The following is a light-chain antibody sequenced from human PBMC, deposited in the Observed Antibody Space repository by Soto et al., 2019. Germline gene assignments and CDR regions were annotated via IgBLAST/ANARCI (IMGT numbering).Light chain of an antibody. CDR2: DVS. CDR1: QDIGTK. J-gene: IGKJ1*01. V-gene: IGKV3-15*01. CDR3: QQYYHWRT. Sequence: EIVMTPSPAILSVSPGATGTLSCRASQDIGTKLAWYQQKPGQAPRLLMYDVSTRASAAPARFSGSGSGSEFTLTISSLQSEDFAIDFCQQYYHWRTFGLGTKGDIK.